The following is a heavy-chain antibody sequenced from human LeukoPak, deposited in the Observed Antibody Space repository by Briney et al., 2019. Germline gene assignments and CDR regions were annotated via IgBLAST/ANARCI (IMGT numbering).Heavy chain of an antibody. CDR2: ISAYNGNT. D-gene: IGHD3/OR15-3a*01. CDR3: ATEGSGFWTNYMDV. Sequence: ASVKVSCKASSYTFTNYAFTWVRQAPGQGLEWMGWISAYNGNTNYAQKFQGRATMTEDTSTDTAYMELSSLRSEDTAVYYCATEGSGFWTNYMDVWGKGTTVTVSS. CDR1: SYTFTNYA. J-gene: IGHJ6*03. V-gene: IGHV1-18*01.